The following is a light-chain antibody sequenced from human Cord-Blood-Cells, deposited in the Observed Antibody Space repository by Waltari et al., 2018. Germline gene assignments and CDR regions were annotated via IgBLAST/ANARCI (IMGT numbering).Light chain of an antibody. V-gene: IGLV2-14*01. CDR2: DVS. J-gene: IGLJ3*02. Sequence: QSALTQPASVSGSPGQSITISCTGTSSDVGGYNYVSWYQQHPGKAPKLMIYDVSKRPSRVSNLFSGSKSGNTASLTISGLQAEAEADYYCSSYTSSSTLLFGGGTKLTVL. CDR1: SSDVGGYNY. CDR3: SSYTSSSTLL.